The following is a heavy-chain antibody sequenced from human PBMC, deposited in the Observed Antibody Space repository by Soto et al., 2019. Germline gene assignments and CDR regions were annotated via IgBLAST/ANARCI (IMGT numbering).Heavy chain of an antibody. CDR1: GFTFSIHA. J-gene: IGHJ4*02. V-gene: IGHV3-30-3*01. D-gene: IGHD3-22*01. CDR3: ASGDSYDGTTYRSRAHDY. Sequence: QVQLVESGGGVVQPGRSLRLSCAVSGFTFSIHAMHWVRQAPGKGLEWVAVISYHGINKHHADSVEGRFTISRDNSKNTLYLKMNSLRGDDTAVYYCASGDSYDGTTYRSRAHDYWGQGTLVTVSS. CDR2: ISYHGINK.